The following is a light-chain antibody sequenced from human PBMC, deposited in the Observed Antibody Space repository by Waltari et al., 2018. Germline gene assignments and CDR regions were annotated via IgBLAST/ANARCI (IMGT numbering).Light chain of an antibody. Sequence: IVMTQSPASLAVSLGETATLTCKSSQSILYTSNNKNYLAWYQQKPGQPPRLLIYWSSSRDSGVPERFSGSGSGTNFTLTISSLQAEDVAVYYCQQYFDNPRTFGQGTRLEIK. CDR2: WSS. J-gene: IGKJ2*01. CDR1: QSILYTSNNKNY. CDR3: QQYFDNPRT. V-gene: IGKV4-1*01.